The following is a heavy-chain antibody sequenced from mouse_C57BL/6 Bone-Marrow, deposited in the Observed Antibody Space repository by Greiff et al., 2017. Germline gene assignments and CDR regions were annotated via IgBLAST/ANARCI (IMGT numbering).Heavy chain of an antibody. CDR3: AREKKLLRYTNYWYFDV. D-gene: IGHD1-1*01. V-gene: IGHV1-26*01. CDR1: GYTFTDYY. CDR2: INPNNGGT. J-gene: IGHJ1*03. Sequence: EVQLQQSGPELVKPGASVKISCKASGYTFTDYYMNWVKQSHGKSLEWIGDINPNNGGTSYNHKFKGKATLTVDKCSSTAYMELRSLTSEDSAVYYCAREKKLLRYTNYWYFDVWGTGTTVTVSS.